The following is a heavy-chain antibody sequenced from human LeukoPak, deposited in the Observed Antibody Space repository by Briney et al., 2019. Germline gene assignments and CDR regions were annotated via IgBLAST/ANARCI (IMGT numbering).Heavy chain of an antibody. CDR1: GFTFSSYW. CDR2: INSDGSST. Sequence: GGSLRLSCAASGFTFSSYWMHWVRQAPGKGLVWVSRINSDGSSTSYADSVKGRFSISRDNAKNSLYLQMNSLRAEDTAVYYCARLLGYCSSTSCHNNWFDPWGQGTLVTVSS. D-gene: IGHD2-2*01. J-gene: IGHJ5*02. V-gene: IGHV3-74*01. CDR3: ARLLGYCSSTSCHNNWFDP.